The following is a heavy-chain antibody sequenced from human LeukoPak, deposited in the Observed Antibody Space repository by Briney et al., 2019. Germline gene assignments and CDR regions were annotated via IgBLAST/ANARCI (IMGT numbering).Heavy chain of an antibody. CDR1: GFTLSDSA. Sequence: PGGSLKLSWAASGFTLSDSAIHWVRQASGKGLEWVGLIDRPAKSYATAYGASVGGRFTISRDDSKNTAYLQMDSLKTEDTALYYCTRDRGTYNWLDPWGQGTLVTVSS. CDR2: IDRPAKSYAT. CDR3: TRDRGTYNWLDP. D-gene: IGHD1-26*01. J-gene: IGHJ5*02. V-gene: IGHV3-73*01.